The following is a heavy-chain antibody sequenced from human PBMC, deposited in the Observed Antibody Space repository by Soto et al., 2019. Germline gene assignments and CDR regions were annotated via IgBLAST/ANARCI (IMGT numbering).Heavy chain of an antibody. CDR3: ARNGVGATTRANYYYSGMDV. CDR1: VGSISSYY. CDR2: IYYSGST. J-gene: IGHJ6*02. V-gene: IGHV4-59*08. D-gene: IGHD1-26*01. Sequence: QVQLQESGPGLVKPSETLSLTCTVSVGSISSYYWSWIRQPPGKGLEWIGYIYYSGSTNYNPSLKSRVTISVDTSKNQFSLKLSSVTAADTAVYYCARNGVGATTRANYYYSGMDVWGQGTTVTVSS.